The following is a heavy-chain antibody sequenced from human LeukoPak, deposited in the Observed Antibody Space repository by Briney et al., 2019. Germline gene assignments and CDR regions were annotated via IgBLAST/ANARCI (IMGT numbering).Heavy chain of an antibody. CDR1: GFTFSTYR. D-gene: IGHD3-3*01. CDR2: IKSDGST. J-gene: IGHJ1*01. CDR3: ARAPSEIGGYYPEYFRH. Sequence: PGGSLRLSCAASGFTFSTYRMHWVCQAPGKGLVWVSRIKSDGSTNYADSVKGRFTISRDNAKNTLSLQMNSLRPEDTGVYYCARAPSEIGGYYPEYFRHWGQGTLVTVSS. V-gene: IGHV3-74*01.